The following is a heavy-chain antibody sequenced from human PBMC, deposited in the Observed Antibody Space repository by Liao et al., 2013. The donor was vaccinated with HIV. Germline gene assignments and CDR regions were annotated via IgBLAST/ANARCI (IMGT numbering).Heavy chain of an antibody. D-gene: IGHD4-11*01. CDR3: ARGRVQLLYPYFDN. CDR1: GGSISNYY. CDR2: VYHSGTT. J-gene: IGHJ4*02. Sequence: QVQLQQWGAGLLKPSETLSLTCNVSGGSISNYYWSWVRLSPGKGLEWIGDVYHSGTTYYNPSLKSRVVISVDTSKNQFSLKLNTVTAADTAVYFCARGRVQLLYPYFDNWGPGILVAVSS. V-gene: IGHV4-59*12.